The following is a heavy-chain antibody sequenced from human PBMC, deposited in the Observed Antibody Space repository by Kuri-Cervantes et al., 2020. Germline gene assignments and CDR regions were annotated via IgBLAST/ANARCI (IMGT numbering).Heavy chain of an antibody. CDR3: ARAPSYYDSSGYSIFDY. Sequence: LRLSCTVSGGSISSYYWSWIRQPPGKGLEWIGYIYYSGSTYYNPSLKSRVTISVDTSKNQFSLKLSSVTAADTAVYYCARAPSYYDSSGYSIFDYWGQGTLVTVSS. V-gene: IGHV4-30-4*01. D-gene: IGHD3-22*01. CDR1: GGSISSYY. CDR2: IYYSGST. J-gene: IGHJ4*02.